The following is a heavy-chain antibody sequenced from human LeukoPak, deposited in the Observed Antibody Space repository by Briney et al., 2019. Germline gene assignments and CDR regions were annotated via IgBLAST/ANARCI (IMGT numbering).Heavy chain of an antibody. J-gene: IGHJ3*02. CDR1: GYTFTSYG. CDR2: INAYNGNT. V-gene: IGHV1-18*01. CDR3: ARDLYNWNYAYAFDI. D-gene: IGHD1-7*01. Sequence: ASVKVSCKASGYTFTSYGVSWVRQAPGQGLEWMGWINAYNGNTNYAQKLQGRVTMTTDTSTSTAYMELRSLRSDDTAVYYCARDLYNWNYAYAFDIWGQGTMVTVSS.